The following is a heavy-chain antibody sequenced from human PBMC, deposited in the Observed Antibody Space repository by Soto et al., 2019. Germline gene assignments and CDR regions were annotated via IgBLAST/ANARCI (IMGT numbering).Heavy chain of an antibody. J-gene: IGHJ4*02. Sequence: QVQLVQSGAEVKKPGASVKVSCKASGYTFTSYAMHWVRQAPGQRLEWMGWINAGNGNTKYSQKFQGRVTITRDTSASTAYTELSSLRSEDTAVYYCARDRGLGLSDYWGQGTLVTVSS. CDR2: INAGNGNT. CDR3: ARDRGLGLSDY. D-gene: IGHD3-16*01. CDR1: GYTFTSYA. V-gene: IGHV1-3*01.